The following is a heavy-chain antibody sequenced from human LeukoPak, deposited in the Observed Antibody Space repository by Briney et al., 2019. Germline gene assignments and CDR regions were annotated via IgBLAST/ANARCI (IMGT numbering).Heavy chain of an antibody. CDR3: AKVGVNYDFWSGYSDTYYLDY. CDR1: GFTFSSYA. Sequence: GGSLRLSCAASGFTFSSYAMSWVRQAPGKGLEWVSAISGSGGSTYYADSVKGRFTISRDNSKNTLYLQMNSLRAEDTAVYYCAKVGVNYDFWSGYSDTYYLDYWGQRTLVTVSS. V-gene: IGHV3-23*01. D-gene: IGHD3-3*01. J-gene: IGHJ4*02. CDR2: ISGSGGST.